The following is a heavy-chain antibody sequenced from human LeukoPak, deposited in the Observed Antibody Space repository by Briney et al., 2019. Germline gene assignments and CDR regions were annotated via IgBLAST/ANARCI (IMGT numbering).Heavy chain of an antibody. V-gene: IGHV3-23*01. CDR1: GFTFSSYA. Sequence: QSGGSLRLSCAASGFTFSSYAMSWVREGPGKGLEWVSTISSGGGSTYYADSVKGRFAISRDNSKNTLYLQLNNLRAEDTAVYHCATYLAYSSSRNFDYWGQGTLVTVSS. D-gene: IGHD6-13*01. CDR3: ATYLAYSSSRNFDY. CDR2: ISSGGGST. J-gene: IGHJ4*02.